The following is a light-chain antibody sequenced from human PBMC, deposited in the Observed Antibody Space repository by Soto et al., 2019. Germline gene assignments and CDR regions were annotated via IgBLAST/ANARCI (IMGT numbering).Light chain of an antibody. CDR2: KAS. Sequence: DVQMTQTPSSLSASVGDRVILTCRASQSIGNWLAWYQQKPGKAPKLLIYKASSIESAVPTRDSGSGSGTDFTPTISSLQPEDFATYYCQQYNSYVFGPVTKVDIK. CDR3: QQYNSYV. J-gene: IGKJ3*01. CDR1: QSIGNW. V-gene: IGKV1-5*03.